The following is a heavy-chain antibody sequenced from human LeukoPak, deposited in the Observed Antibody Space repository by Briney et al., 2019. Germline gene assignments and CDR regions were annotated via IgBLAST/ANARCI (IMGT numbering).Heavy chain of an antibody. V-gene: IGHV4-31*03. CDR3: ARGGGFDAFDI. CDR2: KYYSGSA. J-gene: IGHJ3*02. CDR1: GVSVSDGRYY. Sequence: SQTLSLTCNVSGVSVSDGRYYWTWIRQHPGKGLEWIGYKYYSGSAKYNPSLKSRLTISIDTSKNQFSLQLSSVTAADTATYYCARGGGFDAFDIWGQGTIVTVSA. D-gene: IGHD4-23*01.